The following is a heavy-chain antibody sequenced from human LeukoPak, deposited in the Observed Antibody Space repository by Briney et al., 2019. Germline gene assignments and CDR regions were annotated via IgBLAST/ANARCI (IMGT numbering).Heavy chain of an antibody. J-gene: IGHJ4*02. CDR2: ISHDRSEK. CDR1: GFTFSSYW. V-gene: IGHV3-30*03. D-gene: IGHD3/OR15-3a*01. CDR3: ARDLRFFGLIMLFDY. Sequence: GGSLRLSCAASGFTFSSYWMSWVRQAPGKGLEWVAVISHDRSEKYSADSVRGRFTISRDNSNNTLYLQMNSLLTEDTAVYYCARDLRFFGLIMLFDYWGQGTLVTVSS.